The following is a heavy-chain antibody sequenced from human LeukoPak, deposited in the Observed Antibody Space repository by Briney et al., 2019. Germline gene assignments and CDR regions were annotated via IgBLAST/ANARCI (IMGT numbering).Heavy chain of an antibody. CDR2: ISAYNGNT. CDR3: ARGEHVVVVPAAFNSFDY. V-gene: IGHV1-18*01. CDR1: GYTFTSYG. J-gene: IGHJ4*02. D-gene: IGHD2-2*01. Sequence: ASVKVSCKASGYTFTSYGISWVRQAPGQGLEWMGWISAYNGNTNYAQKLQGRVTMTTDTSTSTAYMELRSLRSDDTAVYYCARGEHVVVVPAAFNSFDYWGQGTLVTVSS.